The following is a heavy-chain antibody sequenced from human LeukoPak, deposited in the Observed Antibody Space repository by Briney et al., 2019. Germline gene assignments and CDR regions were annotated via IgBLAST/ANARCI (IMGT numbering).Heavy chain of an antibody. CDR1: GFTFSSYW. CDR3: ARDNFSGHSDY. V-gene: IGHV3-7*03. Sequence: QPGGSLRLSCAASGFTFSSYWMSWVRQAPGKGLEWVANIKQDGSEKYYVDSVKGRFTISGDNAKNSLYLQMNSLRAEDTAVYYCARDNFSGHSDYWGQGTLVTVSS. CDR2: IKQDGSEK. D-gene: IGHD3-10*01. J-gene: IGHJ4*02.